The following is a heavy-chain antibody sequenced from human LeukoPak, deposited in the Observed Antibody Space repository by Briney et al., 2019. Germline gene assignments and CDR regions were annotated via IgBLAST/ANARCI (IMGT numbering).Heavy chain of an antibody. Sequence: PGGSLRLSCAASGFTFSNYWMHWVRQAPGKGRVWVSVIKSDESGTAYADSVKGRFTISRDNAKNTVYLQMNSLRDEDTAVYYCAKDYFGSLEYWGQGILVTVSS. CDR3: AKDYFGSLEY. CDR1: GFTFSNYW. J-gene: IGHJ4*02. D-gene: IGHD2/OR15-2a*01. V-gene: IGHV3-74*03. CDR2: IKSDESGT.